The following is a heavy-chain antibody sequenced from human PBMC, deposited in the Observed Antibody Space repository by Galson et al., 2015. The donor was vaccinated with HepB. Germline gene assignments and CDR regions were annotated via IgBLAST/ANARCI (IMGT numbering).Heavy chain of an antibody. Sequence: SLRLSCAASGFTFSNYAMSWVRQAPGKGLEWVSGISGSGYKRYYADSVKGRFTISRDNSKNTVYVQMNSLRAEDTAVYYCARDHDSDFGYYGMDVWGQGTTVTVSS. CDR3: ARDHDSDFGYYGMDV. J-gene: IGHJ6*02. D-gene: IGHD4-11*01. CDR2: ISGSGYKR. V-gene: IGHV3-23*01. CDR1: GFTFSNYA.